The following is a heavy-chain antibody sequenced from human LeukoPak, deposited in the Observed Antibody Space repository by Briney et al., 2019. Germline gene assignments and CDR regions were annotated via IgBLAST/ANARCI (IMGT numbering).Heavy chain of an antibody. CDR1: GGSFSGYY. Sequence: PSETLSLTCAVYGGSFSGYYWSWIRQPPGKGLEWIGEINHSGSTNYNPSLKSRVTISVDTSKNQFSLKLSSVTAADTAVYYCARTPMLPSPDGYWGQGTLVTVSS. D-gene: IGHD2-15*01. CDR2: INHSGST. CDR3: ARTPMLPSPDGY. J-gene: IGHJ4*02. V-gene: IGHV4-34*01.